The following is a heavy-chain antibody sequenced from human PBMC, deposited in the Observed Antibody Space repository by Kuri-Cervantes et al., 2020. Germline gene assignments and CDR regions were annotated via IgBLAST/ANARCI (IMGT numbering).Heavy chain of an antibody. Sequence: GGSLRLSCAASGFTFSSYAMSWVRQAPGKGLEWVSAISGGGTSTYYADSVKGRFTISRDNSKNTLYLQMNSLRAEDTAVYYCARDAFVVVPAAMGSYFDYWGQGTLVTVSS. CDR2: ISGGGTST. V-gene: IGHV3-23*01. D-gene: IGHD2-2*01. CDR3: ARDAFVVVPAAMGSYFDY. CDR1: GFTFSSYA. J-gene: IGHJ4*02.